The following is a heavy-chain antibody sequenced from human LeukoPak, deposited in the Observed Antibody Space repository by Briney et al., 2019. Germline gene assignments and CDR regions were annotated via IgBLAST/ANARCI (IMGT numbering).Heavy chain of an antibody. Sequence: GGSLRLSCSASGFTFSNFAMSWVRQAPGKGLEWVSAVSSDGINTYYTDSLKGRFTISRDNSKNTVFLQMHSLTAEDTAVYYCAELGTTMIGGVWGKGTTVTISS. CDR3: AELGTTMIGGV. V-gene: IGHV3-23*01. CDR2: VSSDGINT. CDR1: GFTFSNFA. D-gene: IGHD3-10*02. J-gene: IGHJ6*04.